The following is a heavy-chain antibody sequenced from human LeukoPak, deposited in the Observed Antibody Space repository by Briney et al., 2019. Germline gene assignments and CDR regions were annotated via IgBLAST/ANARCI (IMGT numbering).Heavy chain of an antibody. CDR2: ISYDGSNK. D-gene: IGHD3-9*01. CDR1: GFTFSSYG. V-gene: IGHV3-30*18. J-gene: IGHJ4*02. CDR3: AKDPTIFVGFDY. Sequence: GSLRLSCAASGFTFSSYGMHWVRQAPGRGLEWVAVISYDGSNKYYADSVKGRFTISRDNSKNTLYLQMNSLRAEDTAVYYCAKDPTIFVGFDYWGQGTLVTVSS.